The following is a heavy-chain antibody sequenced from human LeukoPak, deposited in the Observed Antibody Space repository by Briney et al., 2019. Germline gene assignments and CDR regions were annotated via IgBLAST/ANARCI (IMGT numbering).Heavy chain of an antibody. D-gene: IGHD4-17*01. CDR1: GGSISSGGYY. Sequence: SQTLSLTCTVSGGSISSGGYYWSWIRQHPGKGLEWIGYIDYSGSTNYNPSLKSRVTISVDTTKNQFSLKLSSVTAADTAVYYCARGLDYGFDYWGQGTLVTVSS. CDR3: ARGLDYGFDY. CDR2: IDYSGST. J-gene: IGHJ4*02. V-gene: IGHV4-61*08.